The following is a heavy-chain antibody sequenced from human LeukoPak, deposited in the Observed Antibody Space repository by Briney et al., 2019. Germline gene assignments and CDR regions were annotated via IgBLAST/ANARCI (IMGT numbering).Heavy chain of an antibody. J-gene: IGHJ3*02. D-gene: IGHD3-9*01. Sequence: ASVKVSCKASGYTFTSYGISWVRQAPGQGLEWMGWISAYNGNTNYAQKLQGRVTMTTDTSTSTAYMELRSLRSEDTAVYYCARVLRYFDWQIRDDAFDIWGQGTMVTVSS. CDR3: ARVLRYFDWQIRDDAFDI. V-gene: IGHV1-18*01. CDR1: GYTFTSYG. CDR2: ISAYNGNT.